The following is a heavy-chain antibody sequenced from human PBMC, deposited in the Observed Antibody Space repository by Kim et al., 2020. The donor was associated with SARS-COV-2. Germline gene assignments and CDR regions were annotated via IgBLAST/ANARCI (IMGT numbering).Heavy chain of an antibody. J-gene: IGHJ4*02. D-gene: IGHD3-22*01. CDR3: ARGSPVDYYDSSGYYYVPKFQVFAC. V-gene: IGHV1-69*13. CDR1: GGTFSSYA. Sequence: SVKVSCKASGGTFSSYAISWVRQAPGQGLEWMGGIIPIFGTANYAQKFQGRVTITADESTSTAYMELSSLRSEDTAVYYCARGSPVDYYDSSGYYYVPKFQVFACWGQGTLVTVSS. CDR2: IIPIFGTA.